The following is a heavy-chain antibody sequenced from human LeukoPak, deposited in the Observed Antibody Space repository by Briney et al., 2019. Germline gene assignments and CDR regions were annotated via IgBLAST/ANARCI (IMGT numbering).Heavy chain of an antibody. V-gene: IGHV1-2*02. Sequence: ASVKVSCKASGYTFTGYYMHWVRQAPGQGLEWMGWINPNSGGTNYAQKFQGRVTMTRDTSISTAYMELSRLRSDDTAVYYCARGMTTVVRGGSYYFDYWGQGTLVTVSS. J-gene: IGHJ4*02. CDR1: GYTFTGYY. CDR3: ARGMTTVVRGGSYYFDY. D-gene: IGHD4-23*01. CDR2: INPNSGGT.